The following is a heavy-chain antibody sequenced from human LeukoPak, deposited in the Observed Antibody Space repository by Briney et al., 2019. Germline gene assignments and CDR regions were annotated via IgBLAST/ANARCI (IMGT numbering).Heavy chain of an antibody. V-gene: IGHV4-31*03. CDR3: ARTVVPAALRFDP. J-gene: IGHJ5*02. D-gene: IGHD2-2*01. CDR1: GGSISSGDHY. Sequence: NPSQTLSLTCTVSGGSISSGDHYWSWIRQHPGKGLEWIGNIYYSGSTYYNPSLKSRLTISVDTSKNQFSLRLRSVTAADTAVYYCARTVVPAALRFDPWGQGTLVTVSS. CDR2: IYYSGST.